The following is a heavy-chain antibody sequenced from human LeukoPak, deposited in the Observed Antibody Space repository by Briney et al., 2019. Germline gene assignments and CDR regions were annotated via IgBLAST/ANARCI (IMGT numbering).Heavy chain of an antibody. CDR3: AKDKRYSGSQGAFDI. V-gene: IGHV3-30*18. CDR2: ISYDGSNK. J-gene: IGHJ3*02. D-gene: IGHD1-26*01. Sequence: PGGSLRLSCAASGFTFDDYALHWVRQAPGKGLEWVAVISYDGSNKYYADSVKGRFTISRDNSKNTLFLQMNSLRAEDTAVYYCAKDKRYSGSQGAFDIWGQGTMVTVSS. CDR1: GFTFDDYA.